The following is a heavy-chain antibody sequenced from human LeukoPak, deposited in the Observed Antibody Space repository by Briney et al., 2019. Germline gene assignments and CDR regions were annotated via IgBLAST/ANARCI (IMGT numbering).Heavy chain of an antibody. J-gene: IGHJ4*02. D-gene: IGHD1-26*01. CDR2: IGSDGSST. Sequence: GESLRLSCAASGFTFSNYWMHWVRQAPGKGLVWVSRIGSDGSSTNYADFVKGRFTISRDNARNTMFLQMNSQRAEDTAVYYCVRDSGSSEDYFDYWGQGPLVTVSS. V-gene: IGHV3-74*01. CDR1: GFTFSNYW. CDR3: VRDSGSSEDYFDY.